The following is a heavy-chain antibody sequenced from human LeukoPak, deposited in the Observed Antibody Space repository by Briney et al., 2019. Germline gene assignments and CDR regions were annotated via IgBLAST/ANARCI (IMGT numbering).Heavy chain of an antibody. V-gene: IGHV4-39*01. D-gene: IGHD1-26*01. CDR1: GDSTSSDRYY. CDR2: IYYSGST. J-gene: IGHJ4*02. CDR3: ARGRPYSGGYHLDY. Sequence: SETLSLTCTISGDSTSSDRYYGGWVRQPPGKGLEWIGNIYYSGSTYYNPSLKSRVTMSVDTSKNQFFLKLNSVTAADTAVYYCARGRPYSGGYHLDYWGQGTLVTVSP.